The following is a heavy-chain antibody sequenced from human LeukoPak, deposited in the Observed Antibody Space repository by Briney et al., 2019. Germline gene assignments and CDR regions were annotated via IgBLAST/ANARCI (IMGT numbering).Heavy chain of an antibody. V-gene: IGHV1-18*01. D-gene: IGHD3-10*01. J-gene: IGHJ3*02. Sequence: GASVKVSCKTSGYRFITFGINWVRQAPGQGLEWMGWINPNSGGTNYAQKFQGRVTITRDTSASTAYMELSSLRSEDTAVYYCARAVATMVRGGRGSRFAFDIWGQGTMVTVSS. CDR1: GYRFITFG. CDR2: INPNSGGT. CDR3: ARAVATMVRGGRGSRFAFDI.